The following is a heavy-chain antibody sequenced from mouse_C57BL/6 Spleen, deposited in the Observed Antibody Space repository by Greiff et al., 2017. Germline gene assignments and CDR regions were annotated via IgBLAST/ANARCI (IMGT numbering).Heavy chain of an antibody. CDR2: LYPGSGST. CDR3: ARCSYDYAMDY. V-gene: IGHV1-55*01. CDR1: GYTFNSYW. D-gene: IGHD1-1*01. J-gene: IGHJ4*01. Sequence: QVQLQQPGAELVKPGASVKMSCKASGYTFNSYWITWVKQRPGQGLEWIGDLYPGSGSTNYTEKFKSKATLTVDTSSSTAYMQLSSLTSEDSAVYYCARCSYDYAMDYWSQETSVTVSS.